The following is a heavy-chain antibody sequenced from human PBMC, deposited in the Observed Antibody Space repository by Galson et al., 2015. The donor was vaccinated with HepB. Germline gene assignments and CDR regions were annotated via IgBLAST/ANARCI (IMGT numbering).Heavy chain of an antibody. CDR1: GFTFGDYA. V-gene: IGHV3-49*03. CDR2: IRSKPYGETT. CDR3: TRVPNWPYHYYGMDV. Sequence: SLRLSCAASGFTFGDYAMSWFRQTPGKGLEWVGFIRSKPYGETTEYAASVEGRFTISRDDPKSISYLQMNSLKTEDTALYYCTRVPNWPYHYYGMDVWGQGTTVTVSS. D-gene: IGHD1-1*01. J-gene: IGHJ6*02.